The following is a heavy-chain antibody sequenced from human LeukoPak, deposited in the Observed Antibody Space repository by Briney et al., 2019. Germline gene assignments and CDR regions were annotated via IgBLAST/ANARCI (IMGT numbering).Heavy chain of an antibody. Sequence: PSETLSLTCTVSGGSISSSSYYWGWIRQPPGKGLEWIGSIYYSGSTYYNPSLKRRVTISIDTSKNQFSLNLSSVTAADTAVYYCAVKSYKYYYDSSGYYYYWGQGTLVTVSS. CDR3: AVKSYKYYYDSSGYYYY. CDR1: GGSISSSSYY. D-gene: IGHD3-22*01. V-gene: IGHV4-39*07. CDR2: IYYSGST. J-gene: IGHJ4*02.